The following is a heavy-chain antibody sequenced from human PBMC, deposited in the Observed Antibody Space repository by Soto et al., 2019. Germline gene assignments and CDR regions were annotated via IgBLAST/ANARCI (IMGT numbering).Heavy chain of an antibody. J-gene: IGHJ4*02. Sequence: QVQLVESGGGVVQPGRSLRLSCAASGFTFSSYGMHWVRQAPGKGLEWVAVIWNDGSNKYYADSVKGRFTISRDNSKNTLYLQMNSLRAEDTAVYYCARDLESLDYWGQGTLVTVSS. V-gene: IGHV3-33*01. CDR3: ARDLESLDY. CDR1: GFTFSSYG. D-gene: IGHD3-3*01. CDR2: IWNDGSNK.